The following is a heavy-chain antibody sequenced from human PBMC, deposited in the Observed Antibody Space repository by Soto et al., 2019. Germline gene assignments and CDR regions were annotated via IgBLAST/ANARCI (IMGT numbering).Heavy chain of an antibody. D-gene: IGHD3-3*01. J-gene: IGHJ4*02. CDR3: ARKWRYYDFWSGYPVDY. Sequence: QITLKESGPTLVKPTQTLTLTCTFSGFSLSTSGVGVGWIRQPPGKALEWLALIYWDDDKRYSPSLKSRLTITKDTSKNQVVLTMTNMEPVDTATYYCARKWRYYDFWSGYPVDYWVQGTLVTVSS. CDR2: IYWDDDK. V-gene: IGHV2-5*02. CDR1: GFSLSTSGVG.